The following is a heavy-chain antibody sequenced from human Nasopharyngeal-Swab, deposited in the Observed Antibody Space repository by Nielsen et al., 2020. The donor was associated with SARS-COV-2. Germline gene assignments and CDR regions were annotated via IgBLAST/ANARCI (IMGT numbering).Heavy chain of an antibody. CDR3: ARVGKLYSNSPRNYMDV. Sequence: WIPQPPGKGLEYVSAISSNGGSTYYANSVKGRFTISRDNSKNTLYLQMGSLRAEDMAVYYCARVGKLYSNSPRNYMDVWGKGTTVTVSS. V-gene: IGHV3-64*01. D-gene: IGHD6-6*01. J-gene: IGHJ6*03. CDR2: ISSNGGST.